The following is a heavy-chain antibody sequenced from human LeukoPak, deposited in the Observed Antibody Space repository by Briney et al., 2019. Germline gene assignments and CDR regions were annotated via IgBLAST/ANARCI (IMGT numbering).Heavy chain of an antibody. Sequence: SETLSLTCTVSGGSISTYFWSWIRQPPGKRLEWVGHVYFSGSTNYNPSLESRVTISVDTSKNQFSLTLSSVTAEDTAVYFCARHKSSGSYPLDYWGQGILVTVSS. J-gene: IGHJ4*02. D-gene: IGHD3-22*01. CDR2: VYFSGST. CDR1: GGSISTYF. CDR3: ARHKSSGSYPLDY. V-gene: IGHV4-59*08.